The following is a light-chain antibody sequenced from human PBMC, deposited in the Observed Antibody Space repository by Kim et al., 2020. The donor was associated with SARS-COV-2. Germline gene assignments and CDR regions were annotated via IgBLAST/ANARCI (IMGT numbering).Light chain of an antibody. V-gene: IGLV3-21*04. Sequence: SSELTQPPSVSVAPGKTARITCGGNNIGSKSVHWYQQKPGQAPVLVIYYDSDRPSGLPERFSGSNSGNTATLTISRVEAGDEADYYCQVWDSSSDHPVFG. CDR1: NIGSKS. CDR2: YDS. CDR3: QVWDSSSDHPV. J-gene: IGLJ3*02.